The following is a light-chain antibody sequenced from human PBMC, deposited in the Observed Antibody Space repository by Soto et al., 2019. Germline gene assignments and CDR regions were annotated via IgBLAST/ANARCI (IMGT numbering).Light chain of an antibody. Sequence: QSVLTQPASVSGSPGQSITFSCTGTSSDVGGYNYVSWYQQHPGKVPKLMIYDVSFRPSGISTRFSGSKSGDTASLTISGLQAEDEADYYCSSYTSSGALVFGTGTKLTVL. V-gene: IGLV2-14*01. J-gene: IGLJ1*01. CDR2: DVS. CDR1: SSDVGGYNY. CDR3: SSYTSSGALV.